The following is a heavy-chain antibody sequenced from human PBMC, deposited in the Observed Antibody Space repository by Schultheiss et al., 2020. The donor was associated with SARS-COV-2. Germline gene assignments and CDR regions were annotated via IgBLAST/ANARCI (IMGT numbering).Heavy chain of an antibody. CDR2: IYYSGST. J-gene: IGHJ5*02. D-gene: IGHD6-6*01. CDR1: GGSISSYY. Sequence: SQTLSLTCTVSGGSISSYYWSWIRQPAGKGLEWIGYIYYSGSTNYNPSLKSRVTISVDTSKNQFSLKLSSVTAADTAVYYCARGESSSSGWFDPWGQGTLVTVSS. CDR3: ARGESSSSGWFDP. V-gene: IGHV4-59*01.